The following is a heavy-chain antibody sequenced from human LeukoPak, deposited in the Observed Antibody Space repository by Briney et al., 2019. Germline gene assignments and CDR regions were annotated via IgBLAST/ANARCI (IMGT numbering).Heavy chain of an antibody. J-gene: IGHJ4*02. V-gene: IGHV3-33*01. CDR2: IWYDGSNK. Sequence: GGSLRLSSAASGFTFSSYGMHWVRQAPGKGLEWVAVIWYDGSNKYYADSVKGRFTISRDNSKNTLYLQMNSLRAEDTAVYYCARGGGYDPFPYFDYWGQGTLVTVSS. CDR3: ARGGGYDPFPYFDY. CDR1: GFTFSSYG. D-gene: IGHD5-12*01.